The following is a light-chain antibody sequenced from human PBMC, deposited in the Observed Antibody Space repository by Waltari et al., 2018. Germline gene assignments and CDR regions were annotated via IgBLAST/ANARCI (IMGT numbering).Light chain of an antibody. CDR3: SMYMGSGIWV. CDR2: KGN. Sequence: QTVPTQEPSLPVSPGGTVTLTCALRSLSFSSSSYPPWSQQTPGQAPRTLVYKGNGRSSGVPDRFSGSILGNKAALTITGAQADDESDYYCSMYMGSGIWVFGGGTKLTVL. V-gene: IGLV8-61*01. CDR1: SLSFSSSSY. J-gene: IGLJ3*02.